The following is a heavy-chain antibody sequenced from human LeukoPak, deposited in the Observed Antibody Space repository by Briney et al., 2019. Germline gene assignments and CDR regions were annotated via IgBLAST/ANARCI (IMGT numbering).Heavy chain of an antibody. CDR3: AKTPGYTTVTSHDY. D-gene: IGHD4-17*01. V-gene: IGHV3-23*01. CDR2: ISGSGGST. Sequence: PRGGSLRLSCAASGFTFNSYAMSWVRQAPGKGLEWVSAISGSGGSTYYADSMRGRFTISRDNSKNTLYLQMNSLRAEDTAVYYCAKTPGYTTVTSHDYWGQGTLVTVSS. CDR1: GFTFNSYA. J-gene: IGHJ4*02.